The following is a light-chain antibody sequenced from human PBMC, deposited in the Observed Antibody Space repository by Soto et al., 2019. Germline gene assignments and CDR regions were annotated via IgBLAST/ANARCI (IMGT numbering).Light chain of an antibody. Sequence: EIVLTKSPGTLSLSPGERATLSCRASQSVSSSYLAWYQQKPGQAPRLLIYGASSRATGIPDRFSGSGSGTDFTLTISRLEPEDFAVYYCQQYYSSPWTFGQGTKVEIK. CDR1: QSVSSSY. CDR2: GAS. CDR3: QQYYSSPWT. V-gene: IGKV3-20*01. J-gene: IGKJ1*01.